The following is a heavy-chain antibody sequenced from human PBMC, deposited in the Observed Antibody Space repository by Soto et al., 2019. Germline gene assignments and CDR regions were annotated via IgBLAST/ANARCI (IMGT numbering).Heavy chain of an antibody. Sequence: ASVKVSCKASGYTFTSYGISWVRQAPGQGLEWMGWISAYNGNTNYAQKLQGRVTMTTDTSTSTAYMELRSLRSDDTAVYYCARDRVILQLWPSNYFDYWGQGTLVTVSS. CDR3: ARDRVILQLWPSNYFDY. V-gene: IGHV1-18*01. J-gene: IGHJ4*02. CDR1: GYTFTSYG. D-gene: IGHD5-18*01. CDR2: ISAYNGNT.